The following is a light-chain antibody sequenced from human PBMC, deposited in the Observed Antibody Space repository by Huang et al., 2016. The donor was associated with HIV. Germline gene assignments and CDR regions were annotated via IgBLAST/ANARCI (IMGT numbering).Light chain of an antibody. Sequence: DIQITQSPSSLSASVGDRVTITCRASQNINKYLNWYQQQPGKAPKLLISGASTLQSVVPSAFSGSGSGTDVTLTISSLQPEDSAVYFCQQSVKTPRTFGQGTKLEI. CDR2: GAS. CDR3: QQSVKTPRT. CDR1: QNINKY. J-gene: IGKJ2*01. V-gene: IGKV1-39*01.